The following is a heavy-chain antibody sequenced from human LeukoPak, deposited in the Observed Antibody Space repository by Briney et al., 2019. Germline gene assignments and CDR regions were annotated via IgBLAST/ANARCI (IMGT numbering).Heavy chain of an antibody. CDR1: GYTFTSYG. J-gene: IGHJ5*02. D-gene: IGHD5-18*01. CDR2: ISAYNGNT. V-gene: IGHV1-18*01. CDR3: ARDLQLWPTRYNWFDP. Sequence: ASVKVSCKASGYTFTSYGISWVRQAPGQGLEWMGWISAYNGNTNYAQKLQGRVTMTTDTSTSTAYMELRSLRSDDTVVYYCARDLQLWPTRYNWFDPWGQGTLVTVSS.